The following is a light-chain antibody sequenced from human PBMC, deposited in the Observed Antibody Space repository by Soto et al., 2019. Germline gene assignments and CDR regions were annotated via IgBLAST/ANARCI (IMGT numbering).Light chain of an antibody. CDR2: GAS. CDR3: QQYGSSPIN. V-gene: IGKV3-20*01. Sequence: IVMTQSPATLSVSPGERATLSCRASQSVSSSYLAWYQQKPGQAPRLLIYGASSRATGIPDRFSGSGSGTDFTLTISRLEPEDFAVYYCQQYGSSPINFGQGTRLEIK. J-gene: IGKJ5*01. CDR1: QSVSSSY.